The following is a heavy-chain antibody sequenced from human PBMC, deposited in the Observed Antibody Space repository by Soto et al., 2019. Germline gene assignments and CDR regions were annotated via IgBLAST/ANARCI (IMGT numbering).Heavy chain of an antibody. V-gene: IGHV1-18*01. J-gene: IGHJ4*02. CDR3: ARYYDVWTTYYPLAS. D-gene: IGHD3-3*01. CDR1: GYTFTSYG. CDR2: IRGYDGDT. Sequence: QVQLVQSGGEVKKPGASVKVSCKTSGYTFTSYGVIWVRQAPGQGLGWMGWIRGYDGDTKYAQKFQGIATMTTATSTTTAYMALRSLRSDDTAMYCCARYYDVWTTYYPLASWGQGTLVTVSS.